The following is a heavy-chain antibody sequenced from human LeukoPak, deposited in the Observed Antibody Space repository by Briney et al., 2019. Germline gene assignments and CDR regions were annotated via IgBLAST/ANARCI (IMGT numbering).Heavy chain of an antibody. CDR3: RGVRFGELFDY. CDR2: IYYSEST. J-gene: IGHJ4*02. V-gene: IGHV4-59*08. CDR1: GGSISNKY. Sequence: PSETLSPTCTVSGGSISNKYWSWIRQPPGKGLEWIGYIYYSESTNYNPSLKSRVTMSVDTSKNQFSLQLSSVTAADTAVYYCRGVRFGELFDYWGQGTLVTVSS. D-gene: IGHD3-10*01.